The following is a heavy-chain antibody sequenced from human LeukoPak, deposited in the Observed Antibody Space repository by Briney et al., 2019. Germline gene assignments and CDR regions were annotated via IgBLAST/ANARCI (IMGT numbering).Heavy chain of an antibody. J-gene: IGHJ4*02. D-gene: IGHD4-17*01. CDR1: GGSISSGGYY. CDR2: IYYSGST. Sequence: SETLSLTCTVSGGSISSGGYYWSWIRQHPGKGLEWIGYIYYSGSTYYNPSLKSQVTISVDTSKNQFSLKLSSVTAADTAVYYCASGTVTARTQFDYWGQGTLVTVSS. CDR3: ASGTVTARTQFDY. V-gene: IGHV4-31*01.